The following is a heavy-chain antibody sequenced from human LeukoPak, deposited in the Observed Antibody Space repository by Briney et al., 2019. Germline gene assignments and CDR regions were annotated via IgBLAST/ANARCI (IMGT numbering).Heavy chain of an antibody. Sequence: GGSLRLSCAASGFTFSSYAMNWVRQAPGKGLEWVSAISGRTYYADSVKGRFTISRDNSRNTLYLQMNSLGAEDTALYYCAKENHENAFDIWGQGTMVTVSS. J-gene: IGHJ3*02. CDR1: GFTFSSYA. V-gene: IGHV3-23*01. CDR3: AKENHENAFDI. D-gene: IGHD1-14*01. CDR2: ISGRT.